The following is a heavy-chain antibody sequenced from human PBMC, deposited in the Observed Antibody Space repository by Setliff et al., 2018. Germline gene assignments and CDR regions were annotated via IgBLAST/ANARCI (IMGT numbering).Heavy chain of an antibody. Sequence: PSETLSLTCAVYGGSFSGYYWSWIRQPPGKGLEWIGEINHSGSPNYNPSLKSRVTISVDTSKNQFSLKLSSVTAADTAVYYCARRTEYYNFWSGYYDYWGQGTLVTVSS. J-gene: IGHJ4*02. V-gene: IGHV4-34*01. CDR1: GGSFSGYY. CDR3: ARRTEYYNFWSGYYDY. D-gene: IGHD3-3*01. CDR2: INHSGSP.